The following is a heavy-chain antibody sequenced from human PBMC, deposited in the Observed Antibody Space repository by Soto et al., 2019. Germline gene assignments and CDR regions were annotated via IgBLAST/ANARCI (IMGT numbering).Heavy chain of an antibody. J-gene: IGHJ1*01. CDR1: GGTFSGYA. Sequence: QAQLMQSGAEVKKPGSSVKVSCKASGGTFSGYAINWVRQAPGQGLEWMGGIIPLLGITDYGQKLQGRITIAADESTGTVYMDLRGLRSEDTTVYYCARDPRSITGTTSSEDFQHWGQGTLVSVSS. V-gene: IGHV1-69*01. CDR3: ARDPRSITGTTSSEDFQH. D-gene: IGHD1-20*01. CDR2: IIPLLGIT.